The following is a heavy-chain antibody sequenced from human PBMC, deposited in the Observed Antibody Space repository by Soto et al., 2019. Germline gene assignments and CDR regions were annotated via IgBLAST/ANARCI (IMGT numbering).Heavy chain of an antibody. CDR2: IWHDGSIT. CDR3: ARDEGAPTAYYFKY. Sequence: GGSLRLSCAASGFTFSGYGMHWVRQAPGKGLEWVAVIWHDGSITYYADSVKGRFTISRDNSKNTLYLQMDSLRAEDTAVYNCARDEGAPTAYYFKYWGQGTLVTVSS. J-gene: IGHJ4*02. V-gene: IGHV3-33*01. D-gene: IGHD1-26*01. CDR1: GFTFSGYG.